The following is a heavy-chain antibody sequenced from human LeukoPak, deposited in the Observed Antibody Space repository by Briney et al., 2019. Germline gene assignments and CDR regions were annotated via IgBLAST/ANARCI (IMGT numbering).Heavy chain of an antibody. V-gene: IGHV3-30*01. Sequence: GGSLRLSCAASGFSFSSYALHWVRQAPGKGLQWVAVTSYDGSNKYYADSVKGRFTISRDNSKNTLYLQMNSLRAEDTAVYYCARAYSSSHNWFDPWGQGTLSPSPQ. CDR1: GFSFSSYA. CDR2: TSYDGSNK. D-gene: IGHD6-13*01. CDR3: ARAYSSSHNWFDP. J-gene: IGHJ5*02.